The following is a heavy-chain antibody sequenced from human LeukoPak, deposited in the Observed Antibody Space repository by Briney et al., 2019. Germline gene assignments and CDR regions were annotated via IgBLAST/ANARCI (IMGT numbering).Heavy chain of an antibody. V-gene: IGHV3-23*01. CDR1: GFSFSDSA. CDR3: AKVGYCSNNCFRTHDY. Sequence: SGGSLRLSCVASGFSFSDSAMSWVRQAPGKGLEWLSAISGDADVTYYAASVKGRFTISRDNSWNTVYLQMNSLRAEDTATYYCAKVGYCSNNCFRTHDYWGQGALVTVSS. J-gene: IGHJ4*02. CDR2: ISGDADVT. D-gene: IGHD2-8*01.